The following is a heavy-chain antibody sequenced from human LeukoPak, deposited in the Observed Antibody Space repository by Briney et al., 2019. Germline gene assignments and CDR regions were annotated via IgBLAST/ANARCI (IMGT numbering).Heavy chain of an antibody. CDR2: IKQDGSEK. V-gene: IGHV3-7*01. J-gene: IGHJ6*02. Sequence: PGCSVTLSYVVCGWSFRRCWLSGLHPAPGKGRAWLAYIKQDGSEKYYVDSVERGFTISKDNAKNSLYLQMNSLRAEATAVYYCARSYYGSGTSYGMDVWGQGTTVTVSS. D-gene: IGHD3-10*01. CDR1: GWSFRRCW. CDR3: ARSYYGSGTSYGMDV.